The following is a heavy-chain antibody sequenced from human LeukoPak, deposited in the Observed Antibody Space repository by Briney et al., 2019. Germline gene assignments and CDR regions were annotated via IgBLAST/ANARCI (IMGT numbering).Heavy chain of an antibody. V-gene: IGHV1-2*02. CDR1: GYTFTGYY. Sequence: ASVKVSCKTSGYTFTGYYIHWARRAPGQGLEWMGWISPNSGDTTYAQKFQGRVTMTRDTSISTAYLDLSRLRSEDTAVYYCARAGGYCGRISCPYYFDYWGQGSLVAVSS. CDR3: ARAGGYCGRISCPYYFDY. D-gene: IGHD2-15*01. J-gene: IGHJ4*02. CDR2: ISPNSGDT.